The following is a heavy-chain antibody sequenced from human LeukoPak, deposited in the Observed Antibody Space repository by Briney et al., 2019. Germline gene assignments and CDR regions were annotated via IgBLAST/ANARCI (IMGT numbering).Heavy chain of an antibody. J-gene: IGHJ4*02. D-gene: IGHD1-26*01. CDR3: TRLSSGSFKFDY. CDR2: IKNKANNYAT. CDR1: GFTFSGSA. V-gene: IGHV3-73*01. Sequence: GGSLRLSCAASGFTFSGSAMHWVRQASEKGLEWIGRIKNKANNYATAYAASVKGRFTVSRDDSKNTAYLQMNSLKREDTAMYYCTRLSSGSFKFDYWGQGALVTVSS.